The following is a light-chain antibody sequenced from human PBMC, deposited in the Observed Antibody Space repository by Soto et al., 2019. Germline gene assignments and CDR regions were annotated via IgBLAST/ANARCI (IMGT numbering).Light chain of an antibody. CDR2: DDT. J-gene: IGLJ2*01. CDR1: KLGSKY. Sequence: SYELTQPPSVSVSPGQTATMTCSGDKLGSKYVCWYQQKPGQSPVLVIYDDTKRPSGIPERFSGSNSGNTATLTIRGTQAMDEADYYCQAWDNSVVFGGGTKLTVL. CDR3: QAWDNSVV. V-gene: IGLV3-1*01.